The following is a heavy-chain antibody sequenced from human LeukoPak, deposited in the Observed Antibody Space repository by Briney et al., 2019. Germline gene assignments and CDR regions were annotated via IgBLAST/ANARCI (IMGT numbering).Heavy chain of an antibody. Sequence: GESLKTSCKGSGYSFTSYWIGWVRQMPGKGLEWMGIIYPGDSDTRYSPSFQGQVTISADKSISTAYLQWSSLKASDTAMYYCARRHCSSTSCFPYNWFDPWGQGTLVTVSS. D-gene: IGHD2-2*01. CDR1: GYSFTSYW. V-gene: IGHV5-51*01. CDR3: ARRHCSSTSCFPYNWFDP. J-gene: IGHJ5*02. CDR2: IYPGDSDT.